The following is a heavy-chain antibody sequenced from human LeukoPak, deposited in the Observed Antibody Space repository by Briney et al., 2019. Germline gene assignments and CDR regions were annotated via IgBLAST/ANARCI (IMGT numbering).Heavy chain of an antibody. CDR3: ARDLEQQLVYNWFDP. J-gene: IGHJ5*02. D-gene: IGHD6-13*01. CDR1: GGTFSSYA. V-gene: IGHV1-69*13. Sequence: GASVKVSCKASGGTFSSYAISWVRQAPGQGLEWMGGIIPIFGTANYAQKFQGRVTITADESTSTAYMELSSLRSDDTAVYYCARDLEQQLVYNWFDPWGQGTLVTVSS. CDR2: IIPIFGTA.